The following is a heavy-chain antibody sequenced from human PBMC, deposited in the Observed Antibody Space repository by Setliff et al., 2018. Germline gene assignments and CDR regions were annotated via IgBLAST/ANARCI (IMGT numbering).Heavy chain of an antibody. CDR2: IYYSGRT. D-gene: IGHD4-17*01. Sequence: SETLSLTCTVSGGSISTYYWSWIRQPPGKGLEWIGYIYYSGRTNYNPSLRSRVTISVDTSKNQFSLKVSSVTAADTAVYYCARHEDDYGDYDDAFDIWGQGTMVTVSS. V-gene: IGHV4-59*08. CDR3: ARHEDDYGDYDDAFDI. J-gene: IGHJ3*02. CDR1: GGSISTYY.